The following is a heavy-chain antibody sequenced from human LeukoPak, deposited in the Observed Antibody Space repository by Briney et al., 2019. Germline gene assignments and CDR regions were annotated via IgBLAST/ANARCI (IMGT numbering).Heavy chain of an antibody. V-gene: IGHV3-21*04. CDR2: ISSSSSYI. J-gene: IGHJ4*02. CDR1: GFTFSSYS. Sequence: GGSLRLSCAASGFTFSSYSMNWVRQAPGKGLEWVSSISSSSSYIYYADSVKGRFTISRDNAKNSLYLQMNSLRAEDTAFYYCTKDRRGNRGYDTDFDYWGQGTLVTVSS. CDR3: TKDRRGNRGYDTDFDY. D-gene: IGHD5-12*01.